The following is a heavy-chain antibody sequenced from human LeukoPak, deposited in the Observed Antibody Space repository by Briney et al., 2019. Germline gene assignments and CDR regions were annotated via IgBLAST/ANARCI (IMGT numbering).Heavy chain of an antibody. Sequence: GGSLRLSCAASGFTFSSYEMNWVRQAPGKGLEWVSSISSSSSYIYYADSVKGRFTISRDNAKNSLYLQMNSLRAEDTAVYYCATLGWGYCSGGSCSLIDYWGQGTLVTVSS. D-gene: IGHD2-15*01. J-gene: IGHJ4*02. CDR1: GFTFSSYE. CDR3: ATLGWGYCSGGSCSLIDY. V-gene: IGHV3-21*01. CDR2: ISSSSSYI.